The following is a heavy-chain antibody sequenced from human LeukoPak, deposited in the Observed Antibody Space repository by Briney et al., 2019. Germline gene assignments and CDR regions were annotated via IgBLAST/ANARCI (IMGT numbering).Heavy chain of an antibody. J-gene: IGHJ6*02. CDR3: ARVCLWGGSRYVYYNGMDV. Sequence: SETLSLTCAVYGGSFNGYSWSWIRQPPGKGLEWIGEINHSGGTNYNPSLKSRVTTSVDTSKNQFSLKLRSVTAADTAVYYCARVCLWGGSRYVYYNGMDVWGQGTTVTVSS. D-gene: IGHD2-2*01. CDR2: INHSGGT. CDR1: GGSFNGYS. V-gene: IGHV4-34*01.